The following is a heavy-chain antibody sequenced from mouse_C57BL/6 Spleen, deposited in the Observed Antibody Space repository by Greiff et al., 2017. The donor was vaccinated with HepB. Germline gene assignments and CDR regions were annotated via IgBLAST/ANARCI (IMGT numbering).Heavy chain of an antibody. CDR1: GYTFTDYN. D-gene: IGHD2-3*01. V-gene: IGHV1-18*01. Sequence: EVQRVESGPELVKPGASVKIPCKASGYTFTDYNMDWVKQSHGKSLEWIGDINPNNGGTIYNQKFKGKATLTVDKSSSTAYMELRSLTSEDTAVYYCARGRGGYYDYWGQGTTVTVDS. J-gene: IGHJ2*01. CDR2: INPNNGGT. CDR3: ARGRGGYYDY.